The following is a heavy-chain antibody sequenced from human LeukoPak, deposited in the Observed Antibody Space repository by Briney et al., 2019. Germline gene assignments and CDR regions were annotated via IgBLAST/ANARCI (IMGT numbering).Heavy chain of an antibody. CDR1: GFTVSSNY. Sequence: PGGSLRLSCAASGFTVSSNYMSWVRQAPRKGLEWVSGIYSGGSAYFADPVKGRFTISRDNSKNTLYLQMSSLRAADTPVYYCARDRRDSGTYYADYWGQGTLVAVSS. D-gene: IGHD1-26*01. J-gene: IGHJ4*02. CDR2: IYSGGSA. V-gene: IGHV3-53*01. CDR3: ARDRRDSGTYYADY.